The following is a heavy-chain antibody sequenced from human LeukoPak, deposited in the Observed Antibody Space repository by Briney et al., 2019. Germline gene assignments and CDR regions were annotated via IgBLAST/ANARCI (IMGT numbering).Heavy chain of an antibody. CDR1: GYTFTSYG. CDR2: ISAYNGNT. J-gene: IGHJ5*02. CDR3: ATTPYYYDSSGYFRFDP. D-gene: IGHD3-22*01. Sequence: GASVKVSCKASGYTFTSYGISWVRQAPRQGLEWMGWISAYNGNTNYAQKLQGRVTMTTDTSTSTAYMELRSLRSDDTAVYYCATTPYYYDSSGYFRFDPWGQGTLVTVSS. V-gene: IGHV1-18*01.